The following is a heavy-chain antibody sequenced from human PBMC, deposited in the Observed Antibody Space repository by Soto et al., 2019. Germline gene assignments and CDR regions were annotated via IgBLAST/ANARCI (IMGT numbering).Heavy chain of an antibody. Sequence: PGGSLRLSCAASGFTFSAFDMHWVRQATGKGMEWVAAIGTLHDAYYPDSVKGRFTISRENAKNSLYLQMNSLRAGGTGVYFLAKQAFDLHGGGGWFDPWGQGTLVTVSS. CDR3: AKQAFDLHGGGGWFDP. D-gene: IGHD3-16*01. CDR1: GFTFSAFD. J-gene: IGHJ5*02. CDR2: IGTLHDA. V-gene: IGHV3-13*01.